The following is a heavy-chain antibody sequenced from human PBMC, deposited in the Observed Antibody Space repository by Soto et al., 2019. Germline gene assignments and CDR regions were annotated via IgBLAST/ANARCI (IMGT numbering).Heavy chain of an antibody. CDR3: AREDSIIIPAVSDF. D-gene: IGHD2-2*01. CDR2: VSKSDYT. J-gene: IGHJ4*02. CDR1: GFTFDDNA. V-gene: IGHV3-21*01. Sequence: GGSLRLSCAVSGFTFDDNAMHWVRQAPEKGLEWVSSVSKSDYTYYSDSVKGRFTISRDNAKNSVSLQMNTLRAEDTAVYYCAREDSIIIPAVSDFWGQGTLVTVSS.